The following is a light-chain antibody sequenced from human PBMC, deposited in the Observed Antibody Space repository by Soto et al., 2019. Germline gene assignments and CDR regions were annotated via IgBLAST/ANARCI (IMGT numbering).Light chain of an antibody. Sequence: QSVLTQPPSVSGAPGQRVTISCTGSSSNIGAGYDVHWYQQLPGTAPKLLMYGNNIRPSGVPDRFSDSKSGTSASLAITGLQADDEAAYFCQSYDSSLRGLVFGGGTKLTVL. V-gene: IGLV1-40*01. CDR3: QSYDSSLRGLV. J-gene: IGLJ2*01. CDR1: SSNIGAGYD. CDR2: GNN.